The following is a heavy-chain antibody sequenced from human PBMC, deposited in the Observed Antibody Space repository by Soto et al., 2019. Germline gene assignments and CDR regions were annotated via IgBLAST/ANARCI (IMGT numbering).Heavy chain of an antibody. V-gene: IGHV3-30-3*01. CDR1: GFTFISYA. CDR3: ARDGGNLRFLEWYPSSMDV. CDR2: ISYDGSNK. J-gene: IGHJ6*02. D-gene: IGHD3-3*01. Sequence: GGSLRLSCAASGFTFISYAMHWVRQAPGKGLEWVAVISYDGSNKYYADSVKGRFTISRDNSKNTLYLQMNSLRAEDTAVYYCARDGGNLRFLEWYPSSMDVWGQGTTVTVSS.